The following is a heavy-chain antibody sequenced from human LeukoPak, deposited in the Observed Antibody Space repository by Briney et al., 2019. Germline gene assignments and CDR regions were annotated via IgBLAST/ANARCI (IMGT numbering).Heavy chain of an antibody. V-gene: IGHV3-21*01. CDR2: ISSSSTYI. J-gene: IGHJ3*02. Sequence: PGGSLRLSCAASGFTFSSSTMTWVRQSPGKGLGWVSSISSSSTYIYYADSVKGRFIISRDNAKNSLYLQMNSLRAEDTAVFYCARDFLNAIDIWGQGTMVTVSS. D-gene: IGHD2/OR15-2a*01. CDR1: GFTFSSST. CDR3: ARDFLNAIDI.